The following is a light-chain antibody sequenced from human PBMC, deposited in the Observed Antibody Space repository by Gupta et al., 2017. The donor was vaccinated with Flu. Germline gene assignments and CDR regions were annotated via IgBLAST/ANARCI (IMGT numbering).Light chain of an antibody. CDR2: KAS. V-gene: IGKV1-5*03. CDR1: QSIGSW. J-gene: IGKJ1*01. Sequence: DIQMTQSPSTLSASVGDRVTITCRASQSIGSWLAWYQQKPGKAPKLLIYKASALESGVPSRFSGSGSGTEFSLSINSLQPDDIATYYCQQYNSHSPGTFGHGTKVEIK. CDR3: QQYNSHSPGT.